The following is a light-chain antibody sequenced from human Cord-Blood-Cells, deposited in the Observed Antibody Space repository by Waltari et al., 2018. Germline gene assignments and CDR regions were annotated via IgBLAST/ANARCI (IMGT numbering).Light chain of an antibody. Sequence: DIQLTPHPSSLSASVGDRGTITCQASQDISNYLNWYQQKPGKAPKLLIYDASNLETGVPSRFSGSGSGTDFTFTISSLQPEDIATYYCQQYDNLPLTFGGGTKVEIK. J-gene: IGKJ4*01. CDR3: QQYDNLPLT. V-gene: IGKV1-33*01. CDR1: QDISNY. CDR2: DAS.